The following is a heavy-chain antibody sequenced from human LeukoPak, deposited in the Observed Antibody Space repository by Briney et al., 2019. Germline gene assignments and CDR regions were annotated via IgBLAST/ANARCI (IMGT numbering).Heavy chain of an antibody. D-gene: IGHD2-2*01. Sequence: SETLSLTCTVSGGSTTTYNWIWIRQTPGQALEWIGHIYSSGATKYNPSLKSRATILLDTSKNQLSLKLSSVSAADTAVYYCARRTPGPQLDEYVAYFFDHWGQGTQVTVSS. V-gene: IGHV4-4*09. CDR3: ARRTPGPQLDEYVAYFFDH. CDR1: GGSTTTYN. J-gene: IGHJ4*02. CDR2: IYSSGAT.